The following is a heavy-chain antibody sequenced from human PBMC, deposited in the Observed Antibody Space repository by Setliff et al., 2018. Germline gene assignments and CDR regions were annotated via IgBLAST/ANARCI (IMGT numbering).Heavy chain of an antibody. CDR1: GGSFSNYY. D-gene: IGHD4-17*01. V-gene: IGHV4-39*07. Sequence: PSETLSLTCTVYGGSFSNYYWSWIRQPPGKGLEWVGSLSFAGDAYYNPSLKSRVTMSLDTSKNQFSLRVTSVTAADTALYFCARVRNDYPYYIDSWGQGTLVTVSS. J-gene: IGHJ4*02. CDR3: ARVRNDYPYYIDS. CDR2: LSFAGDA.